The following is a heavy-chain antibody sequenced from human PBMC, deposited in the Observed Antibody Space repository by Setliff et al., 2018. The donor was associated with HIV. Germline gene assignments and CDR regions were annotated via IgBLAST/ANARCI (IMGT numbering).Heavy chain of an antibody. CDR1: GFTFSNYA. V-gene: IGHV3-49*04. CDR2: IRTRPYGVTT. Sequence: PGGSLRLSCAASGFTFSNYAMSWVRQAPGKGLEWVGLIRTRPYGVTTEYAASVKGRFTISRDDSLGIAYLQLNSLKSEDTAIYYCTRTPGAWQNYFDYWGQGTPVTVSS. J-gene: IGHJ4*02. D-gene: IGHD2-15*01. CDR3: TRTPGAWQNYFDY.